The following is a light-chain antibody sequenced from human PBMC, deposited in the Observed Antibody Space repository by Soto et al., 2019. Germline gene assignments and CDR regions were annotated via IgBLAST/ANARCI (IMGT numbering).Light chain of an antibody. V-gene: IGLV2-14*03. J-gene: IGLJ1*01. CDR1: SSDVGGYNY. CDR2: DVS. CDR3: SSYTSSVANV. Sequence: QSALTQPASVSGSPGQSVTISCTGTSSDVGGYNYVSWYQQHPDKAPKLMIYDVSNRPSGVSNRFSGSKSGNTASLTISGLQAEDEADYYCSSYTSSVANVFGTGTKVTVL.